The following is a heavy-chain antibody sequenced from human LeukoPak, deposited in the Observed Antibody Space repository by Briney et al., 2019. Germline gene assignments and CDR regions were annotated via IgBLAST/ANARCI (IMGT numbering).Heavy chain of an antibody. Sequence: GGSLRLSCAASGFTSGDYAMAWVRQAPGKGLEWVSIISTSGSGGATYYADSMKGRFTISRDSPKNTLYLQMNSLRAEDTAVYYCARAPGSLVSVAGRPYYFDFWGQGTLVTVSS. J-gene: IGHJ4*02. CDR3: ARAPGSLVSVAGRPYYFDF. CDR1: GFTSGDYA. V-gene: IGHV3-23*01. CDR2: ISTSGSGGAT. D-gene: IGHD6-6*01.